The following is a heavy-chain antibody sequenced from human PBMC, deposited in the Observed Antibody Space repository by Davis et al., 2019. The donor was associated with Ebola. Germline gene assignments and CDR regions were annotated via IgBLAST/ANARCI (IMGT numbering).Heavy chain of an antibody. CDR1: GGTFSSYA. J-gene: IGHJ4*02. V-gene: IGHV1-18*01. D-gene: IGHD1-1*01. CDR2: INPHNGNT. Sequence: ASVKVSCKASGGTFSSYAISWVRQAPGQGLEWMGWINPHNGNTNYAQNVQGRVTMTTDTSTSTVYMEVGSLRSDDTAVYYCARAQFPTTSDHWGQGTLVTVSS. CDR3: ARAQFPTTSDH.